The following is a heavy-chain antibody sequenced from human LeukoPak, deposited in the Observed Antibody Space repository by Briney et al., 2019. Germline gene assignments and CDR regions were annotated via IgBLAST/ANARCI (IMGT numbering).Heavy chain of an antibody. V-gene: IGHV3-48*03. CDR2: ISSRATNI. J-gene: IGHJ3*02. Sequence: GGSLRLSCAASGFAFSSFEMNWVRQAPGKGLEWVSYISSRATNIYYADCVKGRFTISRDNAKNSLYLQMNSLRAEDTAVYYCAREGYCRDNTCLSYDAFDIWGQGTMVTFSS. CDR3: AREGYCRDNTCLSYDAFDI. D-gene: IGHD2-15*01. CDR1: GFAFSSFE.